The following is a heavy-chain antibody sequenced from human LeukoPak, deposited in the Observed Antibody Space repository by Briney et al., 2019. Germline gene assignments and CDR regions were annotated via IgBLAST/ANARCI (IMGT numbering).Heavy chain of an antibody. CDR3: ASSYCSSTSCYGPIDY. CDR1: GGSISSGGCY. D-gene: IGHD2-2*01. Sequence: SQTLSLTCAVSGGSISSGGCYWSWIRQPPGKGLEWIGEINHSGSTNYNPSLKSRVTISVDTSKNQFSLKLSSVTAADTAVYYCASSYCSSTSCYGPIDYWGQGTLVTVSS. CDR2: INHSGST. V-gene: IGHV4-30-2*01. J-gene: IGHJ4*02.